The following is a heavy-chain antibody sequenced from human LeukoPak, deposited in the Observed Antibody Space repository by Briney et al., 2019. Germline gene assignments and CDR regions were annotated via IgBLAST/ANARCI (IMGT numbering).Heavy chain of an antibody. CDR2: IRSNGDTA. D-gene: IGHD1-1*01. J-gene: IGHJ4*02. V-gene: IGHV3-23*01. CDR3: AKGQELDDGVFDS. Sequence: GGSLRLSCAAFGFTFSGYALTWVRQAPGKGLEWVSTIRSNGDTAYNADSVKGRFTISRDNSKNTLYLQMNSLRVEDTAIYYCAKGQELDDGVFDSWGQGTLVTVSS. CDR1: GFTFSGYA.